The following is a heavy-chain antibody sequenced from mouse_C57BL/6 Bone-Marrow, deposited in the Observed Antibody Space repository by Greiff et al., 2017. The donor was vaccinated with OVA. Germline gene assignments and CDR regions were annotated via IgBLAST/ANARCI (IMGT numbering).Heavy chain of an antibody. CDR2: IDPEDGDT. Sequence: VQLQQSGAELVRPGASVKLSCTASGFNIKDYYMHWVKQRPEQGLEWIGRIDPEDGDTEYAPKFQGKGTMTADTSSNTAYLQLSSLTSDDTAVYYCTTRLRPTWYFDVWGTGTTVTVSS. D-gene: IGHD1-2*01. CDR1: GFNIKDYY. CDR3: TTRLRPTWYFDV. V-gene: IGHV14-1*01. J-gene: IGHJ1*03.